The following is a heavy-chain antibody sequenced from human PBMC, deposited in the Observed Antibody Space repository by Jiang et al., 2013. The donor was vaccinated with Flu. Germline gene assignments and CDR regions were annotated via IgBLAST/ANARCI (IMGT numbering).Heavy chain of an antibody. D-gene: IGHD2-21*02. J-gene: IGHJ4*02. CDR3: ARDLVGYCGADCSSY. Sequence: GPGLVKPSETLSLTCTVSGGSITTYYWTWIRQPPGKGLEWIAYIHHSGSANYNPSLKSRVTVSVDTSKNQFSLRLSSVTASDTAVYYCARDLVGYCGADCSSYWGQGTLVTVSS. CDR1: GGSITTYY. CDR2: IHHSGSA. V-gene: IGHV4-59*01.